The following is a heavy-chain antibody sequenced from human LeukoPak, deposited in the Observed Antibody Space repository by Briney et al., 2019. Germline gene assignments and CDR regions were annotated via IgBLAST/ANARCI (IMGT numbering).Heavy chain of an antibody. J-gene: IGHJ4*02. Sequence: PGGSLRLSCAASGFTVSSNYMSWVRQAPGKGLEWVSVIYSGGSTYYADSVKGRFTISRDNSKNTLYLQMNSLRAEDTAVYYCARADSSGYLDYGYQGPLVTVSS. V-gene: IGHV3-53*01. CDR2: IYSGGST. D-gene: IGHD3-22*01. CDR3: ARADSSGYLDY. CDR1: GFTVSSNY.